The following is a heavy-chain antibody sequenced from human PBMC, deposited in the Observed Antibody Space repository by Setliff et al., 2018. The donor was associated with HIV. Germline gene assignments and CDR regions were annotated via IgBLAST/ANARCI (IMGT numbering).Heavy chain of an antibody. V-gene: IGHV3-7*02. CDR3: LVAVEEDV. CDR1: GFTFSSSW. CDR2: MNRDGSEK. J-gene: IGHJ6*04. Sequence: SGGSLRLSCAASGFTFSSSWMTWVRQAPGRGLEYVAGMNRDGSEKGYADSVKGRFTISRDNAKNSLYLQMNSLRAEDTAVYYCLVAVEEDVWGKGTTVTVSS. D-gene: IGHD5-12*01.